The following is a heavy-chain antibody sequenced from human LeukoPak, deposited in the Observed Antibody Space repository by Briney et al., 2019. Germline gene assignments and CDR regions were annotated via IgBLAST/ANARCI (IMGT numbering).Heavy chain of an antibody. J-gene: IGHJ4*02. V-gene: IGHV1-2*02. CDR3: ASAESSGSPIAY. CDR2: INPNSGGT. Sequence: ASVKVSCKASGYTFTAYYMHWARQAPGQGLEWMGWINPNSGGTNYAQKFQGRVTMTRDTSISTGYMELSRLRSDDTAVYYCASAESSGSPIAYWGQGTLVTVSS. D-gene: IGHD6-6*01. CDR1: GYTFTAYY.